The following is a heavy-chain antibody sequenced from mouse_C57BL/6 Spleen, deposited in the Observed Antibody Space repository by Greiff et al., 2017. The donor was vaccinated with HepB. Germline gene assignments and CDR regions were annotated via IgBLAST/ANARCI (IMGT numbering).Heavy chain of an antibody. V-gene: IGHV1-81*01. Sequence: QVQLKESGAELARPGASVKLSCKASGYTFTSYGISWVKQRTGQGLEWIGEIYPRSGNTYYNEKFKGKATLTADKSSSTAYMELRSLTSEDSAVEFCARYDYDLLYYFDYWGQGTTLTVSS. J-gene: IGHJ2*01. CDR1: GYTFTSYG. CDR3: ARYDYDLLYYFDY. CDR2: IYPRSGNT. D-gene: IGHD2-4*01.